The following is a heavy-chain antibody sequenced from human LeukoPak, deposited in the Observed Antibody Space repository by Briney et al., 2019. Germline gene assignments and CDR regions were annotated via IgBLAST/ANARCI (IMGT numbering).Heavy chain of an antibody. CDR3: AKGSLGYCSGGSCY. Sequence: PGGSLRLSCAASGFTFSSYAMSWVRQAPGKGLEWVSAISGSGGSTYYADSVKGRFTISRDNSKNTLYLQMNSLRAEDTAVYYFAKGSLGYCSGGSCYWGQGTLVTVSS. D-gene: IGHD2-15*01. CDR2: ISGSGGST. CDR1: GFTFSSYA. V-gene: IGHV3-23*01. J-gene: IGHJ4*02.